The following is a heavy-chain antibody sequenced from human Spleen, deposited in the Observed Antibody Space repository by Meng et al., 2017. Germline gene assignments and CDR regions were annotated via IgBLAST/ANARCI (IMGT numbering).Heavy chain of an antibody. CDR1: GGSFSGYY. J-gene: IGHJ2*01. V-gene: IGHV4-34*01. CDR2: INRSGST. Sequence: GHLQQSGAGLLKPSETPSLTCAVYGGSFSGYYWSWIRQPPGKGLEWIGEINRSGSTTYNPSLKSRVTISVDTSKNQFSLKLSSVTAADTAVYYCAREIAVAAHYYWYFDLWGRGTLVTVSS. D-gene: IGHD6-19*01. CDR3: AREIAVAAHYYWYFDL.